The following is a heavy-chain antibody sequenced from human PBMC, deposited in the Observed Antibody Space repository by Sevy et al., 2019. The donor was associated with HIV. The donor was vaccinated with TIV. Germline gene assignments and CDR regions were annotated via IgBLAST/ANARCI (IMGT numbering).Heavy chain of an antibody. D-gene: IGHD2-15*01. CDR3: ATTREYYQGKSGYFDY. CDR2: LDPENGER. Sequence: ASVKVSCKVSGYTLTQLSMHWVRQAPGKGLEWMGSLDPENGERNYAQKFQGRITMTEDTATDTAYMDLTSLKSDDTAVYYCATTREYYQGKSGYFDYWGQGALVTVSS. CDR1: GYTLTQLS. V-gene: IGHV1-24*01. J-gene: IGHJ4*02.